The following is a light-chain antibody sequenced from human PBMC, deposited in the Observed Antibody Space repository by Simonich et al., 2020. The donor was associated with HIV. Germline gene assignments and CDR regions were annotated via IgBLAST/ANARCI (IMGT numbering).Light chain of an antibody. CDR2: LGS. Sequence: DIVMTQSPLSLPVTPGEPASISCRFRQSLLHTNGFNYVDWYLQKPGQSPQLLCYLGSDRASGVPDRFSGRGSGTDFTLKISRVEAEDVGVYYCMQALQTPPAFGQGTRLEMK. V-gene: IGKV2-28*01. J-gene: IGKJ5*01. CDR3: MQALQTPPA. CDR1: QSLLHTNGFNY.